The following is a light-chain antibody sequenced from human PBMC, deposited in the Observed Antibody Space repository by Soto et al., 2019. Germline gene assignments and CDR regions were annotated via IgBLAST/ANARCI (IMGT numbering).Light chain of an antibody. V-gene: IGKV2-30*01. J-gene: IGKJ1*01. CDR2: KVS. CDR1: QSLEYSDGKTY. Sequence: DAVLTQSPLSLPVTPGQPASISCRSSQSLEYSDGKTYLNWYQQRPGQSPRRLIYKVSNRGFGVPDRFSGSGSGTAFTLEISREEAEDVGVYYCMQGSYWPWTFGQGTKVEIK. CDR3: MQGSYWPWT.